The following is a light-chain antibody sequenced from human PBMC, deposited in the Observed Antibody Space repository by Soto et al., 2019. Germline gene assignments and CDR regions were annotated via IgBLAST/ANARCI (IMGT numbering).Light chain of an antibody. CDR3: QQRNNWPPIT. CDR1: QSVSSY. Sequence: EIVLTQSPATLSLSPGERATLSCGASQSVSSYLAWYQQKPGQAPRLLLYDASNRATGVPARFSGSGSGTDFTLTISSLEPEDFALYYCQQRNNWPPITFGQGTRLEIK. V-gene: IGKV3-11*01. CDR2: DAS. J-gene: IGKJ5*01.